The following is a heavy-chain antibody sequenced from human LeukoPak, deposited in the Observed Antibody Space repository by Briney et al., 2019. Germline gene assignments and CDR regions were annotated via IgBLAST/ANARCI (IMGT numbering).Heavy chain of an antibody. D-gene: IGHD3-16*02. CDR1: GFTFSSYG. CDR3: AKVGRHDYVWGSYRYLSEDSDY. V-gene: IGHV3-30*02. Sequence: GGSLRLSCAASGFTFSSYGMHWVRQAPGKGLEWVAFIRYDGSNKYYADSVKGRFTISRDNSKNTLYLQMNSLRAEDTAVYYCAKVGRHDYVWGSYRYLSEDSDYWGQGTLVTVSS. J-gene: IGHJ4*02. CDR2: IRYDGSNK.